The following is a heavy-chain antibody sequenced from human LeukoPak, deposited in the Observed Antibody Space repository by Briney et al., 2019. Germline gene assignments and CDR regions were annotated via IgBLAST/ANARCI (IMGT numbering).Heavy chain of an antibody. V-gene: IGHV3-53*01. CDR2: IYSGGST. CDR3: ARDLLTGPRDC. Sequence: GGSLRLSCAASGFTVSSNYMSWVRQAPGKGLEWVSVIYSGGSTYYADSVKGRFTISRDNSKNTLYLQMNSLRAEDTAVYYCARDLLTGPRDCWGQGTLVTVSS. J-gene: IGHJ4*02. D-gene: IGHD3-9*01. CDR1: GFTVSSNY.